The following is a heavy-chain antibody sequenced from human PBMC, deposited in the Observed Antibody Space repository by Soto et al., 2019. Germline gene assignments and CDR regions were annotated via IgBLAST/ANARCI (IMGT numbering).Heavy chain of an antibody. J-gene: IGHJ4*02. CDR2: IHWNDDN. D-gene: IGHD2-15*01. CDR3: THRLVGSGQGY. Sequence: QITLEETGPTLVKPTQTLTLTCTFSGFSLTTGRVGVGWIRQPPGKALEWLAVIHWNDDNHYSPALKSRLTITKDTSKNQVVLTLTNMDPVDTATYYCTHRLVGSGQGYWGQGTLVTVSS. V-gene: IGHV2-5*01. CDR1: GFSLTTGRVG.